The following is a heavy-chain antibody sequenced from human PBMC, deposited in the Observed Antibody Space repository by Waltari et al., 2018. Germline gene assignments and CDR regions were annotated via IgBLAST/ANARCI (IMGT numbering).Heavy chain of an antibody. Sequence: EVQMVQSGAEVKKPGATVKIPCKASGYDFTDSYIHWVQQAPGKGLEWMGRVDPEDGETIYAEKFQGRVTITADTSTDTAYMELTSLRSEDTAVYYCATSPLRFLEWVNWFDPWGQGTLVTVSS. D-gene: IGHD3-3*01. J-gene: IGHJ5*02. V-gene: IGHV1-69-2*01. CDR1: GYDFTDSY. CDR2: VDPEDGET. CDR3: ATSPLRFLEWVNWFDP.